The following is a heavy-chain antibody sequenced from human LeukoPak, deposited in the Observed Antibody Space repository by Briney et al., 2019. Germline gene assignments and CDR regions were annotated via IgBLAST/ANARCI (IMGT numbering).Heavy chain of an antibody. CDR3: ARETPVAGAYYFDY. D-gene: IGHD6-19*01. V-gene: IGHV3-13*01. CDR1: GFTFSSYD. J-gene: IGHJ4*02. Sequence: GGSLRLSCAASGFTFSSYDMHWVRQATGKGLEWVSAIGTAGDTYYPGSVKGRFTISRENAKNSLYLQMNSLRAEDTAVYYCARETPVAGAYYFDYWGQGALVTVSS. CDR2: IGTAGDT.